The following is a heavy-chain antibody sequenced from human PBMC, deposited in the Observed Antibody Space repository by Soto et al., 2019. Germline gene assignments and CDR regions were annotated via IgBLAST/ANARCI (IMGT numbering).Heavy chain of an antibody. CDR1: GGSISSSNYY. D-gene: IGHD2-15*01. CDR2: INYSGST. V-gene: IGHV4-31*03. Sequence: QVQLQESGPGLVKPSQTLSLTCTVSGGSISSSNYYWSWIRQHPGKGLEWIGNINYSGSTYYNPSLKGRVTTSVDTSKNQFSLRLSSVTAADTAVYFCARVKYSYMDVWVKGTTVTVSS. CDR3: ARVKYSYMDV. J-gene: IGHJ6*03.